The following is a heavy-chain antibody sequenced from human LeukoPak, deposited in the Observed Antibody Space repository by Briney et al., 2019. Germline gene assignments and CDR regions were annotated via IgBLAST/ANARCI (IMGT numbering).Heavy chain of an antibody. D-gene: IGHD6-19*01. CDR2: MNPNSGNT. CDR1: GYTFTSYD. J-gene: IGHJ5*02. Sequence: ASVKVSCKASGYTFTSYDINWVRQATGQGLEWMGWMNPNSGNTGYAQKFQGRVTMTRNTSISTAYMELSSLRSEDTAVYYCAGSSSGWQTHWFDPWGQGTLVTVSS. CDR3: AGSSSGWQTHWFDP. V-gene: IGHV1-8*01.